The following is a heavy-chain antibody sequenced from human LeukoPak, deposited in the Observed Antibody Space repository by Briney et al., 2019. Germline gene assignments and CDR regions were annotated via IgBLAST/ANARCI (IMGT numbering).Heavy chain of an antibody. V-gene: IGHV4-59*01. CDR2: IYYSGST. Sequence: SETLSLTCTVSGGSSSSYYWSWIRQPPGKGLEWIGYIYYSGSTNYNPSLKSRVTISVDTSKNQFSLKLSSVTAADTAVYYCARDRGYPLGAFDIWGQGTMVTVSS. D-gene: IGHD5-12*01. CDR3: ARDRGYPLGAFDI. J-gene: IGHJ3*02. CDR1: GGSSSSYY.